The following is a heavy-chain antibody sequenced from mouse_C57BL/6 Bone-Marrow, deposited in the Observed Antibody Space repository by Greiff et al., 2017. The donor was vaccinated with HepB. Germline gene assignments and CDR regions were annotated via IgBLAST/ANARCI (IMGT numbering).Heavy chain of an antibody. CDR2: IWSDGST. CDR1: GFSLTSYG. Sequence: VQLVESGPGLVAPSRSLSITCTVSGFSLTSYGVHWVRQPPGKGLEWLVVIWSDGSTTYNSALKSRLSISKDNAKSQVFLKMNSLQTDDTAMYYCARHGGNYGYAMDYWGQGTSVTVSS. J-gene: IGHJ4*01. D-gene: IGHD2-1*01. V-gene: IGHV2-6-1*01. CDR3: ARHGGNYGYAMDY.